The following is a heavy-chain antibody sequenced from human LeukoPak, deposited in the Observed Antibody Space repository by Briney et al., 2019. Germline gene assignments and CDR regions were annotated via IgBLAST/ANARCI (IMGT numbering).Heavy chain of an antibody. CDR1: GGSISSYY. Sequence: SETLSLTCTVSGGSISSYYWSWIRQPPGKGLEWIGYIYYSGSTNYNPSLKSQVTISVDTSRNQFSLKLSSVTAADTAVYYCARAAVPYYFDYWGQGTLVTVSS. D-gene: IGHD2-2*01. CDR2: IYYSGST. CDR3: ARAAVPYYFDY. J-gene: IGHJ4*02. V-gene: IGHV4-59*01.